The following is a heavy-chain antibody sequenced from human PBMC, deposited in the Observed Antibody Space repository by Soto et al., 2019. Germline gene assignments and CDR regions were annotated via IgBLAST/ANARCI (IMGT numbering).Heavy chain of an antibody. J-gene: IGHJ4*02. D-gene: IGHD1-26*01. CDR3: ARDASEHEAPMDY. CDR2: INPNSGGT. Sequence: QVQLVQSGAEVKKPGASVKVSCKASGYTFTGYYMHWVRQAPGQGLEWMGWINPNSGGTNYAQKFQGWVTITRDTSLSPAYMALSRLSSDDTPVYFFARDASEHEAPMDYWGQGTLVTVSS. CDR1: GYTFTGYY. V-gene: IGHV1-2*04.